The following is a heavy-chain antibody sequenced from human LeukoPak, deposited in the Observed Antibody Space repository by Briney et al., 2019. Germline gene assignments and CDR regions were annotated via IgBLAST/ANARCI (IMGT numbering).Heavy chain of an antibody. V-gene: IGHV3-53*01. CDR2: IYSGGST. CDR1: GFTVSSNY. D-gene: IGHD4-17*01. CDR3: AREYGANWFDP. Sequence: GGSLRLSCAASGFTVSSNYMSWVRQXPGKGLEWVSVIYSGGSTYYADSVEGRFTISRDNSKNTLYLQMNSLRAEDTAVYYCAREYGANWFDPWGQGTLVTVSS. J-gene: IGHJ5*02.